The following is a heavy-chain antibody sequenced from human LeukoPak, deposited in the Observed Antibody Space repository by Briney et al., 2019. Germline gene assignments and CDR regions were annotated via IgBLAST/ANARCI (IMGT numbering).Heavy chain of an antibody. CDR3: ARQRGNSWPFDTSDI. CDR2: IYPGDSDT. CDR1: GYNFTSYW. Sequence: GESLKISCKASGYNFTSYWIGWVRQMPGKGLEWMGIIYPGDSDTRYSPSFQGQVTISADKSISTAYLQWSSLKASDTAIYYCARQRGNSWPFDTSDIWGQGTMVTVSS. V-gene: IGHV5-51*01. J-gene: IGHJ3*02. D-gene: IGHD6-13*01.